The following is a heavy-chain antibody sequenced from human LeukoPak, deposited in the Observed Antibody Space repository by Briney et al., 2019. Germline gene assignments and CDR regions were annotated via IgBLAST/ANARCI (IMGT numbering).Heavy chain of an antibody. D-gene: IGHD1-26*01. Sequence: GGSLRLSCAASGFTFSSYAMSWVRQAPGKGLEWVSVIYSGGSTYYADSVKGRFTISRDNSKNMLYLQMNSLRAEDTAVYYCARDPAGGSYDYWGQGTLVTVSS. CDR3: ARDPAGGSYDY. CDR2: IYSGGST. J-gene: IGHJ4*02. CDR1: GFTFSSYA. V-gene: IGHV3-66*01.